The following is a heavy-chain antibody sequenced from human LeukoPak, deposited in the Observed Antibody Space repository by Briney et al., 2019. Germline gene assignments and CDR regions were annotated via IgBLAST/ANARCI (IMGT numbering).Heavy chain of an antibody. J-gene: IGHJ4*02. D-gene: IGHD2-15*01. CDR3: AREPDCSGGSCYLRSFDY. Sequence: PGGSLRLSCAASGFSFTSYSMNWVRQAPGKGLEWVSSISSSSSYIYYADSVKGRFTISRDNAKNSLDLQMNSLRAEDTAVYFCAREPDCSGGSCYLRSFDYWSQGTLVTVSS. CDR1: GFSFTSYS. V-gene: IGHV3-21*01. CDR2: ISSSSSYI.